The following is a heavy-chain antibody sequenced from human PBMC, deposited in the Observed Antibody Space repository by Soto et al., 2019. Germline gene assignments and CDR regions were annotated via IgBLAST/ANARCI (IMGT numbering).Heavy chain of an antibody. CDR3: ASPSIAAQYYYGMDV. CDR1: GYSFSSCW. CDR2: IDPSDSYP. Sequence: GDSRKISGNCSGYSFSSCWISWVLQMPGKGLEWMGRIDPSDSYPNYSPSFQGHVTISVDKSISTAYLQWSSLKASDTATYYCASPSIAAQYYYGMDVWGQGTTVTVSS. J-gene: IGHJ6*02. V-gene: IGHV5-10-1*01. D-gene: IGHD6-13*01.